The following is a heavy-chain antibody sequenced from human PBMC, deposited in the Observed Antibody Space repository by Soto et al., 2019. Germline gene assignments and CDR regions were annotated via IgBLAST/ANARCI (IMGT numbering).Heavy chain of an antibody. CDR1: GFTFSSHW. J-gene: IGHJ6*02. D-gene: IGHD5-18*01. Sequence: GGSLRLSCAASGFTFSSHWMHWVRQAPGKGLVWVSRINRDGSITSYADSVKGRFTISRDNAKNTLYLQMNSLRAEDTAVYYCARGYSDYPYYAMDVWGQGTTVTVSS. CDR3: ARGYSDYPYYAMDV. CDR2: INRDGSIT. V-gene: IGHV3-74*01.